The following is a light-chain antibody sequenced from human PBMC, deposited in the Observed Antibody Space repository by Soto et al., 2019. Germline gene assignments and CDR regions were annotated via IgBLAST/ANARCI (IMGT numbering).Light chain of an antibody. CDR1: SSDVGGYEY. CDR3: SSYTSSSPLYV. Sequence: QSALTQPASVSGSPGQSITISCTCTSSDVGGYEYVLWYQQHPGKAPKLMIYDVSNRPSGVSNRFSGSKSGNTASLTISGLQAEDEADYYCSSYTSSSPLYVFGTGTKLTVL. CDR2: DVS. V-gene: IGLV2-14*01. J-gene: IGLJ1*01.